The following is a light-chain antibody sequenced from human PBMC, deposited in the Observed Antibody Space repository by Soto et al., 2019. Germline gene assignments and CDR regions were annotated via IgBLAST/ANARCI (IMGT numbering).Light chain of an antibody. CDR3: LQYYSYPLT. J-gene: IGKJ1*01. CDR2: AAS. V-gene: IGKV1-8*01. Sequence: AIRMTQSPSSLSASPGDRVTITCRASQGISSYLAWYQQKPGKAPKLLIYAASTLQSGVPSRFSGSGSGTDFTLTISCLQSEDFATYYCLQYYSYPLTFGQVPKVDI. CDR1: QGISSY.